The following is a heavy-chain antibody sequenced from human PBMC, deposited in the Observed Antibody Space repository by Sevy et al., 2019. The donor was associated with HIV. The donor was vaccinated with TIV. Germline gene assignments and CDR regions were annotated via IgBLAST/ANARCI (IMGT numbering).Heavy chain of an antibody. J-gene: IGHJ4*02. V-gene: IGHV4-59*13. D-gene: IGHD1-26*01. CDR2: IYYSGST. Sequence: SETLSLTCTVSGGSISSYYWSWIRQPPGKGLEWIGYIYYSGSTNYNPSLKSRVTISVDTSKNQFSLKLGSVTAADTAVYYCARDRVGATSGYDYWGQGTLVTVSS. CDR3: ARDRVGATSGYDY. CDR1: GGSISSYY.